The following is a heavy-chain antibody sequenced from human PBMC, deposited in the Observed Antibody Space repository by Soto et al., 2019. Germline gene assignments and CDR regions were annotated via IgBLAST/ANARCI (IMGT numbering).Heavy chain of an antibody. V-gene: IGHV3-21*01. CDR1: GFTFSTYH. Sequence: GGSLRLSCAASGFTFSTYHMNWVRQAPGKGLEWVSCISSSSSFMYYADSVRGRFTISRDNAENTVYLQMNSLRAEDTAVYYCAKDAQRCIVVAVMFGYWGQGTLVTVTS. CDR3: AKDAQRCIVVAVMFGY. D-gene: IGHD2-15*01. J-gene: IGHJ4*02. CDR2: ISSSSSFM.